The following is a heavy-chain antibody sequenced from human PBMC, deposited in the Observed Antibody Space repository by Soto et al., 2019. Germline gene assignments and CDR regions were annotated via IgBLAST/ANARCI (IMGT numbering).Heavy chain of an antibody. Sequence: QITLKESGPTLVKPTQTLTLTCTFSGFSLSTSGVGVGWIRQPPGKALEWLALIYWDDDKRYSLSLKSRLTIHKDTSKNQVVLPLSDMDPVDTATYYCALSYYYDSSGYYPSSDWGQGTLVTVSS. J-gene: IGHJ4*02. V-gene: IGHV2-5*02. CDR3: ALSYYYDSSGYYPSSD. CDR2: IYWDDDK. CDR1: GFSLSTSGVG. D-gene: IGHD3-22*01.